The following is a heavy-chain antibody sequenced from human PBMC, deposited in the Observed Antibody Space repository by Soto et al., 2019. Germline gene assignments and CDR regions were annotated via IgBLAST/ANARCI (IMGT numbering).Heavy chain of an antibody. CDR2: INTYNGMT. Sequence: QVQLVQSGGEVKKPGASVTVSCKASGYTFINYHITWVRQAPGQGLEWMAWINTYNGMTDYAPRFQGRVTMTRETSTSTAYMELRNLGSDDTAVYFCATSPRGEMATAWGQGTLVTVSS. CDR3: ATSPRGEMATA. CDR1: GYTFINYH. D-gene: IGHD5-12*01. V-gene: IGHV1-18*01. J-gene: IGHJ5*02.